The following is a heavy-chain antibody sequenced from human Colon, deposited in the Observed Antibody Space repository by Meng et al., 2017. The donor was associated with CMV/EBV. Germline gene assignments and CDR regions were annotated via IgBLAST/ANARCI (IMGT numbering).Heavy chain of an antibody. CDR2: IVPILNSP. Sequence: SLKVSCKASGGTFTTYTITWVRQAPGQGLEWMGRIVPILNSPSYAQNFQGRLSITADKSTNTAYMELSSLRSNDTAVYYCARNLGQNWNFEALDYWGQGTLVTVSS. V-gene: IGHV1-69*02. CDR1: GGTFTTYT. D-gene: IGHD1-7*01. J-gene: IGHJ4*02. CDR3: ARNLGQNWNFEALDY.